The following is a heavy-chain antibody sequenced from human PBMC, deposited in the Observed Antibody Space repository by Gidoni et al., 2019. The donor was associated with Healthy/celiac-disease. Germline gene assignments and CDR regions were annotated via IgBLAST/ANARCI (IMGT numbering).Heavy chain of an antibody. D-gene: IGHD2-2*01. J-gene: IGHJ3*02. Sequence: EVQLVLSGAEVKKTGESLKISCKGSGYSFTSYWLGWVRQMPGKGLECMGIIYPGDSDTRYSPSFQGQVPISADKSISTAYLQWSSLKASDTAMYYCARGNRSRDIVVVPAAMGLAFDIWGQGTMVTVSS. CDR1: GYSFTSYW. CDR2: IYPGDSDT. V-gene: IGHV5-51*03. CDR3: ARGNRSRDIVVVPAAMGLAFDI.